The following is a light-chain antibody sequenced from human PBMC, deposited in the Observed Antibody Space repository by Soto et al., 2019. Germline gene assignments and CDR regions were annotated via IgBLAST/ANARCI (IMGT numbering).Light chain of an antibody. CDR2: TAS. J-gene: IGKJ4*01. V-gene: IGKV3-11*01. Sequence: EMVLTQSPSTLSLSPGESATLTCRASQNVGLNFAWYQQKSGQPPRLLIHTASSRDTGIPSRFSGSGSRTDFTLTISSLEPEDIAAYYCQERGRWPPATFGGGTKVEMK. CDR1: QNVGLN. CDR3: QERGRWPPAT.